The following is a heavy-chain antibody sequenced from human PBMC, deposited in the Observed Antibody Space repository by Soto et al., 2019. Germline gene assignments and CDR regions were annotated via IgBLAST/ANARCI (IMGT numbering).Heavy chain of an antibody. Sequence: ASVKVSCKASGYTFTSYAMHWVRQAPGQRLEWMGWINAGNGNTKYSQKFQGRVTITRDTSASTAYMELSSLRSEDTAVYYCAGPFSGSASSYYHEGRDVWGKGPTVPVSP. J-gene: IGHJ6*04. V-gene: IGHV1-3*01. CDR2: INAGNGNT. CDR1: GYTFTSYA. CDR3: AGPFSGSASSYYHEGRDV. D-gene: IGHD1-26*01.